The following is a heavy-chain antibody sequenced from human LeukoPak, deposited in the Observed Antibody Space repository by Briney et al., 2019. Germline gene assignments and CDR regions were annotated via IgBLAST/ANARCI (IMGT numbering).Heavy chain of an antibody. CDR1: GDSITSGDSY. J-gene: IGHJ4*02. CDR3: AREYGH. CDR2: IYTSGST. V-gene: IGHV4-61*02. D-gene: IGHD3-10*01. Sequence: SETLSLTCSVSGDSITSGDSYWTWIRRPAGKGLEWIGLIYTSGSTKYNPSLKSRITISLDTSKNQFSLQLNSVTAADTAVYYCAREYGHWGQGTLVTVSS.